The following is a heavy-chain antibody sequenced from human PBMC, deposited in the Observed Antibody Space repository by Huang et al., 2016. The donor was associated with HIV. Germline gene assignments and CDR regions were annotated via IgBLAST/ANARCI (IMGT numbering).Heavy chain of an antibody. CDR3: AKEGEVGWLGPLDY. CDR2: IRFDGCVQ. Sequence: QVQLVESGGGVVQPGGSLRPSCAASGFTFSSFGIHWVRQAPGKGPEWVAYIRFDGCVQHYGDWVKGRFTISRDNSKNTLYLEMKSLNDEDTAVYYCAKEGEVGWLGPLDYWGQGTVVSVSS. D-gene: IGHD3-22*01. CDR1: GFTFSSFG. J-gene: IGHJ4*02. V-gene: IGHV3-30*02.